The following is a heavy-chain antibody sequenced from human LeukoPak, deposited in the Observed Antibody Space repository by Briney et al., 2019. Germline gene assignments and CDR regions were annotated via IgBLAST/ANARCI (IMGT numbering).Heavy chain of an antibody. CDR3: ARDRSGYDSYYYYGMDV. V-gene: IGHV1-69*04. CDR2: IIPILGIA. D-gene: IGHD5-12*01. CDR1: GGTFSSYA. Sequence: ASVKVSCKASGGTFSSYAISWVRQAPGQGLEWMGRIIPILGIANYAQKFQGRVTITADKSTSTAYMELSSLRSEDTAVYYCARDRSGYDSYYYYGMDVWGQGTTVTVSS. J-gene: IGHJ6*02.